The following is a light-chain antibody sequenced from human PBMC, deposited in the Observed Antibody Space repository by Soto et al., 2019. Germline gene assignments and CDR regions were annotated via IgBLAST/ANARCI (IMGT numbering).Light chain of an antibody. CDR1: QSVRSN. V-gene: IGKV3-15*01. CDR3: QQYTNWPPYT. Sequence: EIIMTQSPVTLSVSPGERATLSCRASQSVRSNLAWYQQKPGQAPRLLIYGASTRATGIPARFSGSGSGTEFTLTISSLQSEDFAVYYCQQYTNWPPYTFGQGTKVDTK. J-gene: IGKJ2*01. CDR2: GAS.